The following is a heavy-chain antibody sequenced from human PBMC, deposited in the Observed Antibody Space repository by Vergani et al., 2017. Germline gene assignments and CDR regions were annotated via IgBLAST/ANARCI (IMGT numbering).Heavy chain of an antibody. CDR3: ERARYSSTNFDY. D-gene: IGHD5-18*01. Sequence: QVQLQESGPGLVKPSETLSLTCTVSGGSISSYYWSWIRQPPGKGLEWIGYIYYSGSTNYNPSLKSRVTISVDTSKNQFSLKLSSVTAADTAVYYCERARYSSTNFDYWGQGTLVTVSS. CDR2: IYYSGST. J-gene: IGHJ4*02. V-gene: IGHV4-59*01. CDR1: GGSISSYY.